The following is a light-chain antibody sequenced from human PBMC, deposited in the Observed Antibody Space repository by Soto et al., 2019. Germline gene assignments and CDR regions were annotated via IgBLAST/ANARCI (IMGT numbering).Light chain of an antibody. CDR1: QSISSW. CDR3: QQYNDNWT. V-gene: IGKV1-5*03. Sequence: DIQMTQSPSTLSASVGDRVTITCRASQSISSWLAWYQQKPGTAPNLLIYKASTLQSGVPSRFSGSGSGTDFPLTISSLQPDDSANYYCQQYNDNWTFGQGTKVEIK. J-gene: IGKJ1*01. CDR2: KAS.